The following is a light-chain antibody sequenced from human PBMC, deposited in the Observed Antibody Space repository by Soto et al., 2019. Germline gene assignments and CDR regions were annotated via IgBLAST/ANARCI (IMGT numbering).Light chain of an antibody. Sequence: DIQMTQSPSSLSASVGDRVTITCRASQGISNYLAWYQQQPGKVPKLLIYVASTLQSGVPSRFSGSGSGKNFTHTISSLQPEDVATYYCQKYNSAPWTFGQGNKVEIK. CDR3: QKYNSAPWT. CDR1: QGISNY. CDR2: VAS. J-gene: IGKJ1*01. V-gene: IGKV1-27*01.